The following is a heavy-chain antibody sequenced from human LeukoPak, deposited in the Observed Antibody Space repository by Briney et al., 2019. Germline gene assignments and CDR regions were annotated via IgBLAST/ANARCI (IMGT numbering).Heavy chain of an antibody. D-gene: IGHD5-18*01. Sequence: SVKVSCKASGGTFSSYAISWVRQAPGQGLEWMGRIIPILGIANYAQKFQGRVTITADKSTSTAYMELSSLRSEDTAVYYCARGTLVDTAMVDYWGQGTLVTVSS. CDR1: GGTFSSYA. CDR2: IIPILGIA. CDR3: ARGTLVDTAMVDY. J-gene: IGHJ4*02. V-gene: IGHV1-69*04.